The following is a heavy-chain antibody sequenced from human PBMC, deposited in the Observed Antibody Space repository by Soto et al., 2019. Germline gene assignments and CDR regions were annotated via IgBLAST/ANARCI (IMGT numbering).Heavy chain of an antibody. J-gene: IGHJ4*02. CDR1: GFTFSSFA. V-gene: IGHV3-23*01. Sequence: PGGSLRLSCAASGFTFSSFAMSWVRQAPGKGLEWVSTISGSGGSTYYADSVKGRFTISRDNSKNTLYLQMNSLRAEDTAVYYCAKRLSYSSSWYYFDSWGQGTLVTVSS. D-gene: IGHD6-13*01. CDR3: AKRLSYSSSWYYFDS. CDR2: ISGSGGST.